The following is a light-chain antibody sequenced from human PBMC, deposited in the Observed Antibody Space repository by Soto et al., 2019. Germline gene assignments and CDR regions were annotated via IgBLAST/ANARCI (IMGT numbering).Light chain of an antibody. V-gene: IGKV3-20*01. Sequence: EILLTQSPGTLSLSPGERATLSCRASQSVRNSYLAWYQQKPCQAPRLLIYGASGRATGIPHRFSGSGSGTAFTLIISRLEPEDFAVYSCQQYGSSPYTFGQGTKLEI. CDR3: QQYGSSPYT. CDR2: GAS. CDR1: QSVRNSY. J-gene: IGKJ2*01.